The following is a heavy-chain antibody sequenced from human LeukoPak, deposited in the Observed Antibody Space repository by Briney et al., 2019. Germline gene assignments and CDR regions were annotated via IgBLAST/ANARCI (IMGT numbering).Heavy chain of an antibody. Sequence: GASVKVSCKASGYTFTSYDINWVRQATGQGLEWMGWMNPNSGNTGYAQKFQGRVTITRNTSISTAYMELSSLRSEDTAVYYCARDYHDSSGYYTPSDLWGRGTLVTVSS. D-gene: IGHD3-22*01. CDR1: GYTFTSYD. CDR3: ARDYHDSSGYYTPSDL. CDR2: MNPNSGNT. J-gene: IGHJ2*01. V-gene: IGHV1-8*03.